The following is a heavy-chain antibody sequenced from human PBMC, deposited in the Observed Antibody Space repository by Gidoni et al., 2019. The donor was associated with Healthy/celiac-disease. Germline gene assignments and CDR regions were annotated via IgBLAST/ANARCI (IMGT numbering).Heavy chain of an antibody. CDR1: GFTFSSYS. J-gene: IGHJ4*02. V-gene: IGHV3-21*01. CDR2: IGSSSSYI. D-gene: IGHD5-12*01. Sequence: EVQLVESGGGLVMPGGSLRLPCAASGFTFSSYSMNWVRLAPGKGLGWVSSIGSSSSYIYYADAVKGRFTISRDNAKNSLYLQMNSLRAEDTAVYYCAGEGGYDQGNFDYWGQGTLVTVSS. CDR3: AGEGGYDQGNFDY.